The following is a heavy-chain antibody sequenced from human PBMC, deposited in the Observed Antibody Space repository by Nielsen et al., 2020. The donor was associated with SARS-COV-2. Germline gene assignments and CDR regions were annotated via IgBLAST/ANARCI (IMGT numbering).Heavy chain of an antibody. D-gene: IGHD2-2*01. V-gene: IGHV1-18*01. Sequence: GESLKISCKGSGYSFTSYGISWVRQAPGQGLEWMGWISAYNGNTNYAQKLQGRVTMTTDTSTSTAYMELRSLRSEDTAVYYCARDGAGSAMLEYYYYGMDVWGQGTTVTVSS. CDR2: ISAYNGNT. CDR1: GYSFTSYG. J-gene: IGHJ6*02. CDR3: ARDGAGSAMLEYYYYGMDV.